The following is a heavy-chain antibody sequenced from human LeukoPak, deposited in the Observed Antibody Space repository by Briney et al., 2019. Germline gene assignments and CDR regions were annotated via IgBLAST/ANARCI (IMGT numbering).Heavy chain of an antibody. D-gene: IGHD3-9*01. J-gene: IGHJ4*02. Sequence: PGGSLRLSCAASGFMFSTYEMNWVRQAPGKGLEWVSYISGSSSTIYYADSVKGRFTISRDNAKNSLYLQMNSLRAEDTAVYYCVTNFDPDVDWGQGTLVTVSS. CDR2: ISGSSSTI. CDR1: GFMFSTYE. CDR3: VTNFDPDVD. V-gene: IGHV3-48*01.